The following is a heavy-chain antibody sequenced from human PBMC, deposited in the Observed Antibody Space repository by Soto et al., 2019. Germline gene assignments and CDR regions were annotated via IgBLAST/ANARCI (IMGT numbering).Heavy chain of an antibody. D-gene: IGHD3-10*01. V-gene: IGHV1-69*13. J-gene: IGHJ3*02. CDR2: IIPIFGTA. Sequence: ASVKVSCKASGGTFSSYAISWVRQAPGQGLEWMGGIIPIFGTANYAQKFQGRVTITADESTSTAYMELSSLRSEDTAVYYCARGPSSRGVISNAFDIWGQGTMVTVSS. CDR1: GGTFSSYA. CDR3: ARGPSSRGVISNAFDI.